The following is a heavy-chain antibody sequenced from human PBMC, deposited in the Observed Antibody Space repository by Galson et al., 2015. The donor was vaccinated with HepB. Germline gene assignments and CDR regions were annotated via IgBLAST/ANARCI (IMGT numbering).Heavy chain of an antibody. Sequence: SLRLSCAASGFTFSYYIMHWVRQAPGKVLEWVADISHDGRNKYYADSVKGRFTISRDNSKNILYLQMNSLKPEDTAVYYCADEGLSCNSGNCIDPWGQGTLVTVSA. CDR3: ADEGLSCNSGNCIDP. D-gene: IGHD2/OR15-2a*01. V-gene: IGHV3-30*01. CDR2: ISHDGRNK. CDR1: GFTFSYYI. J-gene: IGHJ5*02.